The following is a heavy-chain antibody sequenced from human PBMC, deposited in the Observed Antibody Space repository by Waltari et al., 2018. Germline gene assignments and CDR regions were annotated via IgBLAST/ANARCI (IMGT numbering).Heavy chain of an antibody. CDR2: VRASGAST. J-gene: IGHJ4*02. CDR1: AFTFSDYD. Sequence: EVQLLESGGGVVQPGESLRLSCVASAFTFSDYDMSWVRQAPGKGLEWVSSVRASGASTYYADSVKGRFTISRDNSKNTLYLQMNSLRADDTALYYCARGLRLIDSWGQGALVTVSS. V-gene: IGHV3-23*01. CDR3: ARGLRLIDS.